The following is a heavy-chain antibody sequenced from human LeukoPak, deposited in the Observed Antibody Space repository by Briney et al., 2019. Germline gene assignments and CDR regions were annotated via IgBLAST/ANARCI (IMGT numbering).Heavy chain of an antibody. Sequence: NPGGSLRLSCAASGFSLSSYSMDCVRQAPGKGLEWVSSISISSSYIYYADSVKGRFTISRDNAKNSLYLQMNSLRAEDTAVYFCARDGHGDGILSGYSYFGMDVWGQGTTVTVSS. CDR3: ARDGHGDGILSGYSYFGMDV. J-gene: IGHJ6*02. D-gene: IGHD3-9*01. V-gene: IGHV3-21*01. CDR2: ISISSSYI. CDR1: GFSLSSYS.